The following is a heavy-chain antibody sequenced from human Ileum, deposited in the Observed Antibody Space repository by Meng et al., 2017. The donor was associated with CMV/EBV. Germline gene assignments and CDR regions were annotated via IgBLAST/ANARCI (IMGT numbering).Heavy chain of an antibody. CDR1: GFTFSDYY. Sequence: SCAASGFTFSDYYMSWIRQAPGKGLEWVSYISSSGSTIYYADSVKGRFTISRDNAKNSLYLQMNSLRAEDTAVYYCARDEDSSPFDYWGQGTLVTVSS. D-gene: IGHD6-6*01. CDR3: ARDEDSSPFDY. J-gene: IGHJ4*02. CDR2: ISSSGSTI. V-gene: IGHV3-11*04.